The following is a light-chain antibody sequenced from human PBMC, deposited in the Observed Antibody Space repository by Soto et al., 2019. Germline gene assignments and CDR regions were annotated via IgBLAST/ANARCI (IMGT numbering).Light chain of an antibody. V-gene: IGKV3-15*01. CDR1: QSVRSN. J-gene: IGKJ1*01. CDR3: QQYNDWWT. CDR2: GAS. Sequence: MVMARSPATPSVSPGERAPLSCRASQSVRSNLAWYQQKPGQAPRLLVYGASTRATGIPARFSGSGSGTEFTLTISSLQSEDFAVYYCQQYNDWWTFGQGTKVDIK.